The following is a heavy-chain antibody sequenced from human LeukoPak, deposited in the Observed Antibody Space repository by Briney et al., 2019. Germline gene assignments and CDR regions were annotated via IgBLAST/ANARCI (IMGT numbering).Heavy chain of an antibody. CDR3: ARGPANLHTSNTAMAHYYYGMDV. CDR1: GGTFSSYA. CDR2: IIPIFGTA. D-gene: IGHD5-18*01. Sequence: ASVKVSCKASGGTFSSYAISWVRQAPGQGLEWMGGIIPIFGTANYAQKFQGRVTITADESTSTAYMELSSLRSEDTAAYYCARGPANLHTSNTAMAHYYYGMDVWGQGTTVTVSS. J-gene: IGHJ6*02. V-gene: IGHV1-69*13.